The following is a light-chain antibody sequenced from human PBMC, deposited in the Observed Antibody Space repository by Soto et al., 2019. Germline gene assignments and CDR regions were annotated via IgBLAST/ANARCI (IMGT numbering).Light chain of an antibody. V-gene: IGLV1-36*01. CDR1: SSNIGDNA. J-gene: IGLJ2*01. Sequence: QSVLIQPPSVSEAPRQRVTISCSGGSSNIGDNAVSWYQQVPGKAPKLLIYFDDLRSPGVSDRFSGSKSGTSASLAISGLQSEDEADYFCAAWDDSLNGVVFGGGTKLTVL. CDR3: AAWDDSLNGVV. CDR2: FDD.